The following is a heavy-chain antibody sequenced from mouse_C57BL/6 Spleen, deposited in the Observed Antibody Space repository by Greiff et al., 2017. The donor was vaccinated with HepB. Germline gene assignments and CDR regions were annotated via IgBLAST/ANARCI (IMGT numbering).Heavy chain of an antibody. Sequence: QVQLQQSGAELVRPGTSVKVSCKASGYAFTNYLIEWVKQRPGQGLEWIGVINPGSGGTNYNEKFKGKATLTADKSSSTAYMQLSSLTSEDSAVYFCAREGDRVADWGQGTLVTVSA. CDR2: INPGSGGT. J-gene: IGHJ3*01. D-gene: IGHD3-3*01. CDR1: GYAFTNYL. CDR3: AREGDRVAD. V-gene: IGHV1-54*01.